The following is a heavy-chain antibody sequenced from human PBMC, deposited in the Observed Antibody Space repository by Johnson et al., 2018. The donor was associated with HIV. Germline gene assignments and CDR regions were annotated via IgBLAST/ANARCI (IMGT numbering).Heavy chain of an antibody. CDR2: IRYDGTNK. J-gene: IGHJ3*02. CDR3: ARVGADAFDI. D-gene: IGHD1-26*01. V-gene: IGHV3-30*02. Sequence: QVQLVESGGGVVQPGGSLRLSCAASAFTFSSYGMHWVRQAPGKGLEWVAFIRYDGTNKYYADSVKGRFTISRDNSKNTLYLQMNSLRAEDTAVYYCARVGADAFDIWCQGTMVTVSS. CDR1: AFTFSSYG.